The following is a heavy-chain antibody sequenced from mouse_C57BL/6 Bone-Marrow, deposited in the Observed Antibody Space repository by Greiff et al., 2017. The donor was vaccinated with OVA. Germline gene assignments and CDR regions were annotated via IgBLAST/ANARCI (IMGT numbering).Heavy chain of an antibody. CDR3: ASYALAY. J-gene: IGHJ3*01. Sequence: VQLQQSGPELVKPGASVKISCKASGYAFSSSWMNWVKKRPGKGLEWIGRIYPGDGDTNYNGKFKGKATLTADKSSSTAYMQLSSLTSEDSAVYFCASYALAYWGQGTLVTVSA. CDR1: GYAFSSSW. CDR2: IYPGDGDT. V-gene: IGHV1-82*01. D-gene: IGHD1-1*01.